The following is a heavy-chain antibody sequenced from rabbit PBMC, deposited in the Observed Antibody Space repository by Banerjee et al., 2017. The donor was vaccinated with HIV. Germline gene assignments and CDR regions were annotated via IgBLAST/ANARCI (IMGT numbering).Heavy chain of an antibody. D-gene: IGHD6-1*01. V-gene: IGHV1S45*01. Sequence: QEQLEESGGDLVKPGGTLTLTCTASGLDFSSSYWICWVRQTPGRGMEWIAGIGTGAGGTWYANWQKGRFPTSKTSSTPVTLQMTSLTSTDTTPYFCSRNSDVDALYGRLALSGPPTLVTIS. CDR2: IGTGAGGT. CDR1: GLDFSSSYW. CDR3: SRNSDVDALYGRLAL. J-gene: IGHJ4*01.